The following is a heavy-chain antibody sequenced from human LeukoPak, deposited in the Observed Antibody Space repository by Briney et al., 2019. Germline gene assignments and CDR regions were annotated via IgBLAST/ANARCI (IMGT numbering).Heavy chain of an antibody. CDR2: IYYSGST. D-gene: IGHD3-10*01. Sequence: PSETLSLTCTVSGGSISSYYWSWIRQPPGKGLEWIGYIYYSGSTNYNPSLKSRVTISVDTSKNQFSLKLSSVTAADTAVYYCARAGNSGMDVWGQGTTVTVSS. CDR1: GGSISSYY. CDR3: ARAGNSGMDV. J-gene: IGHJ6*02. V-gene: IGHV4-59*01.